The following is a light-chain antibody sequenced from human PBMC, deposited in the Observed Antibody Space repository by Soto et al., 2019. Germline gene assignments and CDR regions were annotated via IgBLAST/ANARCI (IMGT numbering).Light chain of an antibody. CDR1: SSDVGSYNL. J-gene: IGLJ1*01. CDR2: EGS. Sequence: QSVLTQPASVSWSPGQSITISCTGTSSDVGSYNLVSWYQQHPGNAHKLMIYEGSKRPSVVSNRFSGSKSGNTASLTISWLQAEHEDHYYCCSYAGSSTFLFVFGTGTKFTVL. V-gene: IGLV2-23*01. CDR3: CSYAGSSTFLFV.